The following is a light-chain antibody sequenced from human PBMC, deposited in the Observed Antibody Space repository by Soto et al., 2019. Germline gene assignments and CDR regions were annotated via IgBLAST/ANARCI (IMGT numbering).Light chain of an antibody. J-gene: IGLJ1*01. CDR3: CSYAGGYAFV. Sequence: QSALTQPRSVSGSPGQSVTISCTGTSSDVGGYNYVSWYQQHPGKAPKLMICDVSKRPSGVPDRFSGSKSGNTASLTISGLQAEDEADYYCCSYAGGYAFVFGTGTKLTVL. CDR1: SSDVGGYNY. CDR2: DVS. V-gene: IGLV2-11*01.